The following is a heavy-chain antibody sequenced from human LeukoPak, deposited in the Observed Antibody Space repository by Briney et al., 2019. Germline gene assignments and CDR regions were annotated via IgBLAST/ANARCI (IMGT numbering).Heavy chain of an antibody. Sequence: GGSLRLSCAASGFTFEDYGMHWVRHVPGKGLEWVSGLSSDSNHIDYADSVKGRFTISRDNAKNSLYLQMNSLRAEDTAVYYCVRDNTISGHYEVGYWGQGTLVTVSS. J-gene: IGHJ4*02. CDR3: VRDNTISGHYEVGY. CDR1: GFTFEDYG. D-gene: IGHD3-3*01. V-gene: IGHV3-9*01. CDR2: LSSDSNHI.